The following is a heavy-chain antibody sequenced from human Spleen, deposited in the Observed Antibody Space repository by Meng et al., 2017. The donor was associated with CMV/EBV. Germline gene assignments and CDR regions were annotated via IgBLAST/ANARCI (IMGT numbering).Heavy chain of an antibody. CDR1: GFTFSSYW. CDR3: AKAQWIQLGDSYGMDV. V-gene: IGHV3-74*01. J-gene: IGHJ6*02. Sequence: GESLKISCAASGFTFSSYWMHWVRQAPGKGLVWVSRINNDGSSTNYADSVKGRFTISRDNAKNTLYLQMNSLRAEDTALYYCAKAQWIQLGDSYGMDVWGQGTTVTVSS. CDR2: INNDGSST. D-gene: IGHD5-18*01.